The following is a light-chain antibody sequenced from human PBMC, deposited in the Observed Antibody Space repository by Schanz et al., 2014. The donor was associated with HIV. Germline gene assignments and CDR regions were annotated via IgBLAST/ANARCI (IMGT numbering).Light chain of an antibody. Sequence: QSALTQPATVSGSPGQSITVSCTGTNSDIGGHDYVSWYQQHPGKAPKLMIYDVNKRPSAVPDRFSGSKSGTSASRAITGLQSEDEADYYCSSYADNNNPHVVFAGGTKLTVL. J-gene: IGLJ2*01. CDR2: DVN. V-gene: IGLV2-8*01. CDR1: NSDIGGHDY. CDR3: SSYADNNNPHVV.